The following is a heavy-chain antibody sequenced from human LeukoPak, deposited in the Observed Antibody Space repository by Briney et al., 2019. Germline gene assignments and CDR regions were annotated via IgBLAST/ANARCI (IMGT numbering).Heavy chain of an antibody. CDR1: GFTFSGYY. V-gene: IGHV3-11*06. J-gene: IGHJ4*02. CDR3: AREVGLRFLEWLLSHFDY. D-gene: IGHD3-3*01. Sequence: PGGSLRLSCAASGFTFSGYYMSWVRQAPGKGLEWVSYISNSSSYTNYADSVKGRFTISRDNAKNSLYLQMNSLRAEDTAVYYCAREVGLRFLEWLLSHFDYWGQGTLVTVSS. CDR2: ISNSSSYT.